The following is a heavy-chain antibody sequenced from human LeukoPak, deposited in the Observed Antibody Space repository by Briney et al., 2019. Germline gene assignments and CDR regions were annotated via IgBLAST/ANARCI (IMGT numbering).Heavy chain of an antibody. CDR3: ARQGLLWFGELLPPFDY. J-gene: IGHJ4*02. V-gene: IGHV5-10-1*01. Sequence: GESLKISCKGSGYSFTSYWISGVRQMPGKGLEWMGRIDPSDSYTNYSPSFQGHVTISADKSISTAYLQWSSLKASDTAMYYCARQGLLWFGELLPPFDYWGQGTLVTVSS. D-gene: IGHD3-10*01. CDR1: GYSFTSYW. CDR2: IDPSDSYT.